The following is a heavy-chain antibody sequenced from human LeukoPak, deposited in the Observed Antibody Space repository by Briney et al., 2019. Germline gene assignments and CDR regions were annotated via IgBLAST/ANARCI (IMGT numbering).Heavy chain of an antibody. CDR2: IYYSGST. CDR3: ARVSVVRGVIRWFDP. J-gene: IGHJ5*02. D-gene: IGHD3-10*01. Sequence: SETLSLTCTVSGGSISSSSYYWGWIRQPPGKGLEWIGSIYYSGSTYYNPSLKSRVTISVDTSKNQFSLKLSSVTAADTAVYYCARVSVVRGVIRWFDPWGQGTLVTVSS. V-gene: IGHV4-39*07. CDR1: GGSISSSSYY.